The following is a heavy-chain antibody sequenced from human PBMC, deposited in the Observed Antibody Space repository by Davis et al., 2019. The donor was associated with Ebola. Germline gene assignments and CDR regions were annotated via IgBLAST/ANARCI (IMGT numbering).Heavy chain of an antibody. J-gene: IGHJ4*02. CDR2: INHSGST. V-gene: IGHV4-34*01. CDR3: AGCGGDCYSGIDY. CDR1: GGSFSGYY. D-gene: IGHD2-21*02. Sequence: SETLSLTCAVYGGSFSGYYWSWIRQPPGKGLEWIGEINHSGSTNYNPSLKSRVTISVDTSKNQFSLKLSSVTAADTAVYYCAGCGGDCYSGIDYWGQGTLVTVSS.